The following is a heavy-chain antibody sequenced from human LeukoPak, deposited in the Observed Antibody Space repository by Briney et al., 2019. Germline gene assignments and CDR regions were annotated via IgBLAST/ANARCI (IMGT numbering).Heavy chain of an antibody. CDR1: GYSISSGYY. CDR3: ARDGLPTWNDRYFDY. Sequence: SETLSLTCTVSGYSISSGYYWGWIRQPPGKGLEWIGSIYHSGSTYYNPSLKSRVTISVDTSKNQFSLKLSSVTAADTAVYYCARDGLPTWNDRYFDYWGQGTLVTVSS. D-gene: IGHD1-1*01. CDR2: IYHSGST. J-gene: IGHJ4*02. V-gene: IGHV4-38-2*02.